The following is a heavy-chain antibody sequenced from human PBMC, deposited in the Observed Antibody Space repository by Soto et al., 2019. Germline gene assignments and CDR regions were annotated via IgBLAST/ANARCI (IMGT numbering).Heavy chain of an antibody. D-gene: IGHD3-10*01. J-gene: IGHJ6*02. V-gene: IGHV1-69*05. CDR2: IIRIFGTP. Sequence: QVQLVQSGAEVKKPGSSVKVSCKASGGTFSSYAINWVRQAPGQGLEWMGGIIRIFGTPDYAQRFQGRVXXPXXXSXXXXXXXXXXXXXEDXXXXXXAXQGSNEYYYYGMDVWGQGTTVTVSS. CDR1: GGTFSSYA. CDR3: AXQGSNEYYYYGMDV.